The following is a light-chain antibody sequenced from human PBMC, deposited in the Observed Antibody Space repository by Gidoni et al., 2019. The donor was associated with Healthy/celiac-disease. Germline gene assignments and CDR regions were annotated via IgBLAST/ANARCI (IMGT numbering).Light chain of an antibody. V-gene: IGKV1-39*01. J-gene: IGKJ1*01. CDR1: QSISTY. Sequence: DIQLTQSPSSLSAPVGDRVTITRQTSQSISTYLNWYQQKPGKAPPSRFSGSGSGTDFTLTISSLQPEDFAAYYCQQSYNTPLTFGQGTRVEIK. CDR3: QQSYNTPLT.